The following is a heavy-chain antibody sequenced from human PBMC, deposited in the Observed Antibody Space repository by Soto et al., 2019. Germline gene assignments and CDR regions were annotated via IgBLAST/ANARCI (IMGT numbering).Heavy chain of an antibody. CDR2: IIAYNGNT. Sequence: GASVKGSWNASCYTFTSYGISWGRQAPGQGLEWMGWIIAYNGNTNYAQKLQGRVTMTTDTSTSTAYMELRSLRSDDTAVYYCAREYCTGGSCYGGGPDTPSWGQRTLVTVSS. V-gene: IGHV1-18*01. CDR3: AREYCTGGSCYGGGPDTPS. D-gene: IGHD2-15*01. J-gene: IGHJ4*02. CDR1: CYTFTSYG.